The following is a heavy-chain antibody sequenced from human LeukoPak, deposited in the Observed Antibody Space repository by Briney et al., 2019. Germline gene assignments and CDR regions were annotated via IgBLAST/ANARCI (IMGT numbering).Heavy chain of an antibody. J-gene: IGHJ3*02. Sequence: GGSLRLSCAASGFIFSYYSMNWVRQAPGKGLEWVSSINSNSNYMSYADSVKGRFTISRDNAKNSLYLQMTSLRAEDTAVYYCARSEFEAFDMWDQGTMVTVSS. D-gene: IGHD3-10*01. CDR1: GFIFSYYS. V-gene: IGHV3-21*01. CDR3: ARSEFEAFDM. CDR2: INSNSNYM.